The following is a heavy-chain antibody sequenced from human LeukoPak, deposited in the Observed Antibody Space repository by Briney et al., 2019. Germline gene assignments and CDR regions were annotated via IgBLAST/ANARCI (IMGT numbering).Heavy chain of an antibody. Sequence: SETLSLTCTVSGGSISSYYWSWIRQPPGKGLEWIGYIYYSGSTNYSPSLKSRVTISADTSKNQFSLKLSSVTAADTAVYYCAREEVYYDSSGFWDYWGQGTLVTVSS. D-gene: IGHD3-22*01. CDR1: GGSISSYY. CDR3: AREEVYYDSSGFWDY. CDR2: IYYSGST. V-gene: IGHV4-59*12. J-gene: IGHJ4*02.